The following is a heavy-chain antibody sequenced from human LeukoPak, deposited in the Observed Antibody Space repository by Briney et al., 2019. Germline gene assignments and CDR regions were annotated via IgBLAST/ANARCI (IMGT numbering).Heavy chain of an antibody. CDR2: ISYDGSNK. V-gene: IGHV3-30-3*01. CDR1: GFTFSSYA. CDR3: AKGCSSTSCYSRYYYYYMDV. J-gene: IGHJ6*03. Sequence: GGSLRLSCAASGFTFSSYAMHWVRQAPGKGLEWVAVISYDGSNKYYADSVKGRFTISRDNSKNTLYLQMNSLRAEDTAVYYCAKGCSSTSCYSRYYYYYMDVWGKGTTVTVSS. D-gene: IGHD2-2*01.